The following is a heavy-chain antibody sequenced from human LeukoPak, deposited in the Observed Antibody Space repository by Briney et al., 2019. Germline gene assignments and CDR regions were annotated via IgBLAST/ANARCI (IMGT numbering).Heavy chain of an antibody. V-gene: IGHV1-8*02. Sequence: ASVKVSCNASGYTFTNFDINWVRQATGQGLEWMGRMSPNTGKTDYAQKFQGRVTMTRDTSTSTVYMELSSLRSEDTAVYYCAGDHPNYDYWGQGTQVTVSS. D-gene: IGHD5-24*01. CDR2: MSPNTGKT. J-gene: IGHJ4*02. CDR3: AGDHPNYDY. CDR1: GYTFTNFD.